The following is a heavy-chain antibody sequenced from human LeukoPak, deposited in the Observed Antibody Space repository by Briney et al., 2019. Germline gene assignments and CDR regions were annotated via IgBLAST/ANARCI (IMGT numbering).Heavy chain of an antibody. Sequence: GGSLRLSCTASGFTFGDYAMSWVRQAPGKGLEWVGFIRSKAYGGTTEYAASVKGRFTISRDDSKSIAYLRMNSLKTEDTAVYYCTRDRSPEVAGTFDYWGQGTLVTVSS. D-gene: IGHD6-19*01. CDR3: TRDRSPEVAGTFDY. CDR1: GFTFGDYA. V-gene: IGHV3-49*04. J-gene: IGHJ4*02. CDR2: IRSKAYGGTT.